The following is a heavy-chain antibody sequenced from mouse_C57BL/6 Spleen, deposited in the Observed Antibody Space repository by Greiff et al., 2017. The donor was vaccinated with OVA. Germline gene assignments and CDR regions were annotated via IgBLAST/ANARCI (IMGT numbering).Heavy chain of an antibody. CDR3: AELVLYFDV. Sequence: QVQLKESGPELVKPGASVKISCKASGYAFSSSWMNWVKQRPGKGLEWIGRIYPGDGDTNYNGKFKGKATMTADKSSSTAYMQLSSLTSEDSAVYFCAELVLYFDVWGTGTTVTVSA. CDR1: GYAFSSSW. J-gene: IGHJ1*03. V-gene: IGHV1-82*01. D-gene: IGHD4-1*01. CDR2: IYPGDGDT.